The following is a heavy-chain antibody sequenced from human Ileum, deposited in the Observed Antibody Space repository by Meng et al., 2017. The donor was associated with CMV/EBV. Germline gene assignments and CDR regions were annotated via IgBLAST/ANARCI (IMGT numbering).Heavy chain of an antibody. CDR1: GFSVSKYY. V-gene: IGHV3-53*01. D-gene: IGHD3-10*01. J-gene: IGHJ4*01. Sequence: GGSLRLSCVASGFSVSKYYMTWVRQAPGKGLEWLSVLYSGGTKYFADSLKGRFTISKDNSRNPLYLNMTSLGVEDTAVYYCARGPFYGSGSDLWGHGTLVTVSS. CDR3: ARGPFYGSGSDL. CDR2: LYSGGTK.